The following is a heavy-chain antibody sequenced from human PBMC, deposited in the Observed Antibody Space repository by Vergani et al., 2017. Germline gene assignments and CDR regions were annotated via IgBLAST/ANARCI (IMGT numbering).Heavy chain of an antibody. CDR1: GYTFTRYA. Sequence: QVPLVQSGSALKKPGASVKISCKASGYTFTRYAINWVRQAPGQGLEWMGWINTTTGNPTYAQGFTGRFVFSLDISVTAAYLQINSLKAEDSALYYCARVLNGYDSCGSLGNWGQGTLLTVSS. V-gene: IGHV7-4-1*02. D-gene: IGHD3-22*01. CDR3: ARVLNGYDSCGSLGN. J-gene: IGHJ4*02. CDR2: INTTTGNP.